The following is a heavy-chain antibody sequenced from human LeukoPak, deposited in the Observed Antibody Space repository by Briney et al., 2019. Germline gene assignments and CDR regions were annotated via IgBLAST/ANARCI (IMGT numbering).Heavy chain of an antibody. Sequence: GGSLRLSCAASGFIVNSNYMSWVRQAPGKGLEWVSVTYAGGSSYYADSVKGRFTISRDDSKNTLFLQMNSLRAEDTAVYYCAKELWFGEPSWGQGTLVTVSS. V-gene: IGHV3-53*01. D-gene: IGHD3-10*01. J-gene: IGHJ5*02. CDR2: TYAGGSS. CDR1: GFIVNSNY. CDR3: AKELWFGEPS.